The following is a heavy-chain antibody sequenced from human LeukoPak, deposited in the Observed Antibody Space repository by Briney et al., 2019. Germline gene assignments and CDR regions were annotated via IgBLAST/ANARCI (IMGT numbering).Heavy chain of an antibody. D-gene: IGHD5-18*01. Sequence: ASVKVSCKASGYTFSSNYMHWVRQAPGQGLEWMGAIHPSGGSTSYAQKFQGRVTMTKDTSESTAYMELSSLRSEDTAIYYCARMGMDAAMITNFFDYWGQGTLITVSS. CDR1: GYTFSSNY. CDR3: ARMGMDAAMITNFFDY. V-gene: IGHV1-46*01. J-gene: IGHJ4*02. CDR2: IHPSGGST.